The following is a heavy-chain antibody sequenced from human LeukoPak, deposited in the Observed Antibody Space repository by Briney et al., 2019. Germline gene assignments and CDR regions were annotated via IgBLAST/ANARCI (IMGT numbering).Heavy chain of an antibody. V-gene: IGHV1-69*04. CDR2: IIPIVDRA. CDR3: ARDGTMSSISFSVYYAMDV. CDR1: GGTFRSYA. Sequence: ASVKVSCKASGGTFRSYAINWVRQAPGQGLEWMGRIIPIVDRANYAQKFQGRVTIIADKSTSTVYMELSSLRSEDTAVYYCARDGTMSSISFSVYYAMDVWGPRDHGHRLL. D-gene: IGHD2-2*01. J-gene: IGHJ6*01.